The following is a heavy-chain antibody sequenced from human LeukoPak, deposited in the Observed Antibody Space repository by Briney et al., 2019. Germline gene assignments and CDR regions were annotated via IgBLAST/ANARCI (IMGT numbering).Heavy chain of an antibody. J-gene: IGHJ4*02. CDR1: GFTFSSYG. CDR2: IRYDGSNK. CDR3: ASTLNYYDSSATSMFLKYYFDY. D-gene: IGHD3-22*01. V-gene: IGHV3-30*02. Sequence: GGSLRLSCAASGFTFSSYGMHWVRQAPGKGLEWVAFIRYDGSNKYYADSVKGRFTISRDNAKNSLYLQMNSLRAEDTAVYYCASTLNYYDSSATSMFLKYYFDYWGQGTLVTVSS.